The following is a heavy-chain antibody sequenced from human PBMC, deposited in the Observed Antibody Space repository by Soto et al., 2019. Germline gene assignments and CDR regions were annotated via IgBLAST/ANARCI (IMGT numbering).Heavy chain of an antibody. CDR1: GDIFSGYS. V-gene: IGHV1-69*14. D-gene: IGHD5-12*01. CDR3: ARDLGSGYDPGEY. Sequence: QVQLVQSGAEVKKPGSSVKVSCKTSGDIFSGYSISWVRQAPGQGLEWMGGIIPIFGTTNYAQRFHGRVPITADKSTSTVYMALYSLKSEDTAVYYCARDLGSGYDPGEYWGQGTLVTVSS. CDR2: IIPIFGTT. J-gene: IGHJ4*02.